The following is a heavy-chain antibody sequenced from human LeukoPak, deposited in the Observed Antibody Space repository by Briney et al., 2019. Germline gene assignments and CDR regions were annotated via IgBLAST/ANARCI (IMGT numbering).Heavy chain of an antibody. J-gene: IGHJ4*02. Sequence: SEPLSLPCAVYGGSLSVYYWSWIRQPPGKGLEWIGEINHSGSTNYNPSLKSRVTISVDTSKNQFFLKLSSVTAADTAVYYWARAVYYGSGSSFDYWGQGTLVTVSS. CDR1: GGSLSVYY. CDR2: INHSGST. CDR3: ARAVYYGSGSSFDY. D-gene: IGHD3-10*01. V-gene: IGHV4-34*01.